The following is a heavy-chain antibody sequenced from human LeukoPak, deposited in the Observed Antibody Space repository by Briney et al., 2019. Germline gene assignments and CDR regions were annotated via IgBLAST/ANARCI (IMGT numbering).Heavy chain of an antibody. CDR2: IIPIFGTA. D-gene: IGHD5-12*01. CDR1: GGTFSSYA. V-gene: IGHV1-69*13. J-gene: IGHJ6*03. CDR3: ARSYSGYDHRGDYYYYYMDV. Sequence: GASVKVSRKASGGTFSSYAISWVRQPPGQGLEWMGGIIPIFGTANYAQKFQGRVTITADESTSTAYMELGSLRSEDTAVYYCARSYSGYDHRGDYYYYYMDVWGKGTTVTISS.